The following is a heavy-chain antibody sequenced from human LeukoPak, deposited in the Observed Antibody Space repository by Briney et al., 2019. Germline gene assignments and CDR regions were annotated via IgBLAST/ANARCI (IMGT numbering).Heavy chain of an antibody. CDR3: ARVRTGNGWSFDC. CDR2: IKQDGSEE. Sequence: PGGSLRLSCVASGFTFRDYYMSWVRKAPGKGLEWVASIKQDGSEEYYVDSVKGRFTISRDNAKNSLYLQMNSLRAEDTALYYCARVRTGNGWSFDCWGQGTLVTVSS. V-gene: IGHV3-7*05. J-gene: IGHJ4*02. D-gene: IGHD6-19*01. CDR1: GFTFRDYY.